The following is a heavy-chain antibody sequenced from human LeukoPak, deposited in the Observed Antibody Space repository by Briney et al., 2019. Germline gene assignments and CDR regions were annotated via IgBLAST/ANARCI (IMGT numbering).Heavy chain of an antibody. V-gene: IGHV1-8*01. J-gene: IGHJ6*03. CDR3: ARLQLPHYYMDV. CDR1: RYTFTSYD. CDR2: MNPNSGNT. D-gene: IGHD2-2*01. Sequence: ASVKVSCKASRYTFTSYDIDWVRQATGQGLEWMGWMNPNSGNTGYAQKFQGRVTMTRNTSISTAYMELSSLRSEDTAVYYCARLQLPHYYMDVWGKGTTVTISS.